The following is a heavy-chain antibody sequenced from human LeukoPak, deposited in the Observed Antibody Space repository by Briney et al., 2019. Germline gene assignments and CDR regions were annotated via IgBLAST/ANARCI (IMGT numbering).Heavy chain of an antibody. J-gene: IGHJ4*02. D-gene: IGHD6-13*01. CDR2: FEPSGTT. CDR1: GASIENHY. CDR3: AKEGAAAGPDFDL. Sequence: SETLSLTCTVSGASIENHYWSWIRQPAGKGLEWIGRFEPSGTTKYNPSLKSRITMSVDTSKNQFSLELNSVAAADTAVYYCAKEGAAAGPDFDLWGQGTLVIVSS. V-gene: IGHV4-4*07.